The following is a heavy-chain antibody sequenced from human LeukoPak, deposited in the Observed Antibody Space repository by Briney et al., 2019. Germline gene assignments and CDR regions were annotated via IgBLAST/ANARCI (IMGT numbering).Heavy chain of an antibody. J-gene: IGHJ4*02. CDR2: INPNSGGT. D-gene: IGHD1-20*01. V-gene: IGHV1-2*06. CDR1: GYTFTGYY. Sequence: GASVKVSCKASGYTFTGYYMHWVRQAPGQGLEWMGRINPNSGGTNYAQKFQGRVTMTRDTSISTAYMELSRLRSDDTAVYYCVTLTRITGTSRPHYWGQGTLVTVSS. CDR3: VTLTRITGTSRPHY.